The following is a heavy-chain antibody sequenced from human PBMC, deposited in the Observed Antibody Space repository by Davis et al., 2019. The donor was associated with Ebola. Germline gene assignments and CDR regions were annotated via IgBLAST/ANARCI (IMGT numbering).Heavy chain of an antibody. J-gene: IGHJ6*04. CDR1: GFSLSTSGVG. CDR3: AHRRGGSGSYGVGVDV. Sequence: SGPTLVKPTQTLTLTCTFSGFSLSTSGVGVGWFRQPPGKALEWLALIYWDDDKRYSPSLKSRLTITKDTPKNQVVLTVTNMDPVDTATYYCAHRRGGSGSYGVGVDVWGKGTTVTVSS. V-gene: IGHV2-5*02. D-gene: IGHD3-10*01. CDR2: IYWDDDK.